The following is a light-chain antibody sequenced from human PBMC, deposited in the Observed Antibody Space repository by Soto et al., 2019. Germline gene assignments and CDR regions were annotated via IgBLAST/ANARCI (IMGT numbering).Light chain of an antibody. CDR1: QSVSSSY. CDR2: GAS. J-gene: IGKJ3*01. CDR3: QQYGSSPFT. Sequence: DIVLTQSPGTLSSSPGERATISCRASQSVSSSYLAWYQQKPGQAPRLLIYGASSRATGLPDRFSGSGSGTDFTLTISSLEPEDFAVYYCQQYGSSPFTFGPGTKVDIK. V-gene: IGKV3-20*01.